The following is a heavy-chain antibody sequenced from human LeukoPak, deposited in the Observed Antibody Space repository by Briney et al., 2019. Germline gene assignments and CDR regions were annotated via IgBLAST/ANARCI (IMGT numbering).Heavy chain of an antibody. D-gene: IGHD3-22*01. CDR3: AREEYYDRNFDY. J-gene: IGHJ4*02. Sequence: PSETLSLTCAVYGGSFSGYYWSWIRQPPGKGLEWIGEINHSGSTNYNPSLKSRVTISVDTSKNQFSLKLSSVTAADTAVYYCAREEYYDRNFDYWGQGTLVTVSS. CDR1: GGSFSGYY. CDR2: INHSGST. V-gene: IGHV4-34*01.